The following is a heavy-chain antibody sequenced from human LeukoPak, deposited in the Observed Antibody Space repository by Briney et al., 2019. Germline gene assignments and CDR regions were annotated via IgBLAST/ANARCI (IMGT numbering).Heavy chain of an antibody. D-gene: IGHD6-19*01. CDR1: GYTFTSYY. Sequence: GASLKVSCKASGYTFTSYYMHWVRQAPGQGLEWMGIINPSGGSTSYAQKFQGRVTLTRDTSTSTVYMELSSLRSEDTAVYYCAIERLLPGIAVAGTGNWFDPWGQGTLVTVSS. CDR2: INPSGGST. J-gene: IGHJ5*02. V-gene: IGHV1-46*01. CDR3: AIERLLPGIAVAGTGNWFDP.